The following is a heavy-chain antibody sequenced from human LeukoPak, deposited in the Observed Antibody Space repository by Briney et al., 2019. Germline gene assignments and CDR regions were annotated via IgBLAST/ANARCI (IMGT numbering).Heavy chain of an antibody. D-gene: IGHD5-24*01. J-gene: IGHJ3*02. Sequence: KPSETLSLTCTVSGGSINSYYWSWIRQPPGKGLEWIGYIYYSGSTNYNPSLKSRVTISVDTSKNQFSLKLSSVTAADTAVYYCARGLLDGYTHPAAFDIWGQGTMVTVSS. V-gene: IGHV4-59*01. CDR1: GGSINSYY. CDR3: ARGLLDGYTHPAAFDI. CDR2: IYYSGST.